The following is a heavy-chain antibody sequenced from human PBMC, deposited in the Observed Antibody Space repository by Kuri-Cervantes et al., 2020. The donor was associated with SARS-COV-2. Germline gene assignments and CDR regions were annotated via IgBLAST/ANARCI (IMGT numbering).Heavy chain of an antibody. CDR3: ARHPSRGYCSSTSCSPGYYMDV. CDR2: IYPGDSDT. Sequence: GGSLRLSCKGSGYRFTSYWIGWVRQMPGKGLEWMGIIYPGDSDTRYSPSFQGQVTISADKSISTAYLQWSSLKASDTAMYYCARHPSRGYCSSTSCSPGYYMDVWGKGTTVTVSS. J-gene: IGHJ6*03. CDR1: GYRFTSYW. D-gene: IGHD2-2*01. V-gene: IGHV5-51*01.